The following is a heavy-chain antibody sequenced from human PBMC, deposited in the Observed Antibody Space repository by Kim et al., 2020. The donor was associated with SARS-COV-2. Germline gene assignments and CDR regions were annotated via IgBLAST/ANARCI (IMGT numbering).Heavy chain of an antibody. V-gene: IGHV1-18*01. J-gene: IGHJ5*02. CDR3: ARDFGLLGDGSGSYFGGVEAKIRHNWFDP. Sequence: ASVKVSCKASGYTFTSYGISWVRQAPGQGLEWMGWISAYNGNTNYAQKLQGRVTMTTDTSTSTAYMELRSLRSDDTAVYYCARDFGLLGDGSGSYFGGVEAKIRHNWFDPWGQGTLVTVSS. D-gene: IGHD3-10*01. CDR1: GYTFTSYG. CDR2: ISAYNGNT.